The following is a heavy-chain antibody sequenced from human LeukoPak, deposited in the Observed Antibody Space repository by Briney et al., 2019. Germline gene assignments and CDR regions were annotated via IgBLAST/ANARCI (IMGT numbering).Heavy chain of an antibody. CDR2: ISSSSSYI. D-gene: IGHD2-2*02. CDR3: ARDRRYCSSTSCYTKVFDI. CDR1: GFTFSSYS. V-gene: IGHV3-21*01. J-gene: IGHJ3*02. Sequence: PGGSLRLSCAASGFTFSSYSMNWVRQAPGKGLEWVSSISSSSSYIYYADSVKGRFTISRDNAKNSLYLQMNSLRAEDTAVYYCARDRRYCSSTSCYTKVFDIWGQGTMVTVSS.